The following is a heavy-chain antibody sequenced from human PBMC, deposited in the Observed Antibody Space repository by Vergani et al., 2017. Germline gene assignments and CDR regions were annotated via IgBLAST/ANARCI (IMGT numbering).Heavy chain of an antibody. V-gene: IGHV4-38-2*01. Sequence: QVRLEESCPGLVKPSETLSLTFSVSGYSIVSGFYWSWIPQSRVEGPQWLPSIPNRGKTYHNPSLKSRVSVCLDTSKNLLSLNLTSVTATDTAVYYCARSQGDYWYFDLWGPGSLVTVSS. CDR1: GYSIVSGFY. J-gene: IGHJ2*01. CDR2: IPNRGKT. D-gene: IGHD2-21*01. CDR3: ARSQGDYWYFDL.